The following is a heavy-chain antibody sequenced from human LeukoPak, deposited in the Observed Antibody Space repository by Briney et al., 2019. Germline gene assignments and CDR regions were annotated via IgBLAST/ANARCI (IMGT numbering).Heavy chain of an antibody. CDR2: IYYSGST. D-gene: IGHD6-13*01. CDR1: GGSISSYY. Sequence: SETLSLTCTVSGGSISSYYWSWIRQPPGKGLEWIGYIYYSGSTNYNPSLKSRVTISVDTSKNQFSLKLSSVTAADTAVYYCASPAAGLDAFDIWGQGTMVTVSS. V-gene: IGHV4-59*12. CDR3: ASPAAGLDAFDI. J-gene: IGHJ3*02.